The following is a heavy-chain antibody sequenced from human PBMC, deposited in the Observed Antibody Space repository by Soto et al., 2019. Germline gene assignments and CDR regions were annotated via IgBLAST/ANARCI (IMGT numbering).Heavy chain of an antibody. CDR2: IIPIFSTV. D-gene: IGHD2-15*01. J-gene: IGHJ6*02. Sequence: QVQLVQSGAEVKKPRSSVKVSCKASGGTFSKYAISWVRQAPGQGLEWMGGIIPIFSTVKYTQKFKGRVTITADDPTSTAYIELSSVRSEDTAVYYCASTCSGGRCYSRGVCGMDVWDQGTTVSVSS. CDR3: ASTCSGGRCYSRGVCGMDV. CDR1: GGTFSKYA. V-gene: IGHV1-69*01.